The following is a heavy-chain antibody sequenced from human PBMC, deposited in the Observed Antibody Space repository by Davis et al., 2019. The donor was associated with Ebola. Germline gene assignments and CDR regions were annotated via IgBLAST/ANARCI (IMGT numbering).Heavy chain of an antibody. V-gene: IGHV4-30-4*01. CDR2: IYYSGST. Sequence: SETLSLTCTVSGGSISSGDYYWSWIRQPPGKGLEWIGYIYYSGSTYYNPSLKSRVTISVDTSKNQFPLKLSSVTAADTAVYYCARDRLTYYYDSSGYYSTRYYFDYWGQGTLVTVSS. CDR3: ARDRLTYYYDSSGYYSTRYYFDY. D-gene: IGHD3-22*01. J-gene: IGHJ4*02. CDR1: GGSISSGDYY.